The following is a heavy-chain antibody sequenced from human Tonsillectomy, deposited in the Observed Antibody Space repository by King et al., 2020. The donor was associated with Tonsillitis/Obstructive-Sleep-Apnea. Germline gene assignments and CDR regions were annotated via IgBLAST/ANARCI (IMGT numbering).Heavy chain of an antibody. D-gene: IGHD2-2*01. J-gene: IGHJ3*02. CDR3: AKGLRRVVVAPDAFDI. CDR2: ISGGSHST. CDR1: GFAFSSYA. Sequence: QLVQSGGGLVQPGGSLRLSCAASGFAFSSYAMNWVRQAPGQGLEWVSVISGGSHSTYYADSVKGRFTISRDNSKNTVYMQMNSLRAEDTAVYYCAKGLRRVVVAPDAFDIWGQGTVVTVSS. V-gene: IGHV3-23*04.